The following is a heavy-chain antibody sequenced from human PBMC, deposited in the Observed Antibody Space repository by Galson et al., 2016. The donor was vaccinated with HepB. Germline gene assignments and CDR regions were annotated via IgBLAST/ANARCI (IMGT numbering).Heavy chain of an antibody. CDR3: ARTFWSGDRAVDY. Sequence: SLRLSCAASGFTLSSYWMHWVRQAPGKGLVWVSRINGDGSDTWYVDSVKGRFTISRDNAKHTLYPEMNSLRVEDTAVYYCARTFWSGDRAVDYWGQGTLVTVSS. D-gene: IGHD3-3*01. J-gene: IGHJ4*02. V-gene: IGHV3-74*01. CDR2: INGDGSDT. CDR1: GFTLSSYW.